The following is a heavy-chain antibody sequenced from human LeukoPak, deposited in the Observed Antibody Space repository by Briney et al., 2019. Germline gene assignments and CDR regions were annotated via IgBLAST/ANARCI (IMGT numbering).Heavy chain of an antibody. V-gene: IGHV1-2*02. CDR2: INPNCGGT. D-gene: IGHD2-15*01. Sequence: ASVQVSLHASGYPFTRYYMHWVRQAPGQGLESMGWINPNCGGTNYAQKFQGRVTMTRDTSISTAYMELSRLRSDDTAVYYCAGGYCSGGSCYDFDYWGQGTLITVSS. CDR1: GYPFTRYY. CDR3: AGGYCSGGSCYDFDY. J-gene: IGHJ4*02.